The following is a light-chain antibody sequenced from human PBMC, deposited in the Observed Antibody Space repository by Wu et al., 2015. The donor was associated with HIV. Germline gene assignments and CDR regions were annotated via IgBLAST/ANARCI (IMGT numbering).Light chain of an antibody. CDR3: QQYVDSPYT. Sequence: EIVMTQSPATLSVSPGERATLSCRASQSVGSDLAWYQQKPGQTPRLLIYAASTRATAIPARFSGSGSGTDFTLTISRLEPEDFAIYYCQQYVDSPYTFGQGTKLDIK. CDR2: AAS. J-gene: IGKJ2*01. V-gene: IGKV3-15*01. CDR1: QSVGSD.